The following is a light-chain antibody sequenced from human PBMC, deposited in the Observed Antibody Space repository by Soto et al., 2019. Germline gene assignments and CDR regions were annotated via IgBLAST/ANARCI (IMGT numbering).Light chain of an antibody. J-gene: IGKJ1*01. V-gene: IGKV1-8*01. CDR3: QQFYNYPRT. Sequence: AIRMTQSPSSFSASTGDRVSITCRATQDIGTYLAWYQQIPGKAPKLLIYDASTLQTGVPSRFSGSGYGTDFTLTISYLQSEDFGTYYFQQFYNYPRTFGQGTKMDIK. CDR1: QDIGTY. CDR2: DAS.